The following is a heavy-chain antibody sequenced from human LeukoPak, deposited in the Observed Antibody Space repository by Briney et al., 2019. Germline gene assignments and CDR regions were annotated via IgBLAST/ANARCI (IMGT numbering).Heavy chain of an antibody. V-gene: IGHV4-4*07. CDR2: IYTSGST. CDR3: AREGYDWFDP. D-gene: IGHD1-1*01. Sequence: SETLSLTCAVYGGSFSGYYWSWIRQPAGKGLEWIGRIYTSGSTNYNPSLKSRVTMSVDTSKNQFSLKLSSVTAADTAVYYCAREGYDWFDPWGQGTLVTVSS. CDR1: GGSFSGYY. J-gene: IGHJ5*02.